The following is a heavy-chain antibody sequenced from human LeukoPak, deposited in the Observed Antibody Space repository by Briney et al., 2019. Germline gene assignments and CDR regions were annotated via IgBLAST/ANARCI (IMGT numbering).Heavy chain of an antibody. Sequence: PGGSLRLSCAASGFTFSSYAMSWVRQAPGKGLQWVSSISGSGDSTYYADSVKGRFTISRDNSKNTLYLQMNSLRAEDTAVYYCAKEYYDSSGDFDYWGQGTLVTVSS. D-gene: IGHD3-22*01. CDR3: AKEYYDSSGDFDY. CDR2: ISGSGDST. J-gene: IGHJ4*02. CDR1: GFTFSSYA. V-gene: IGHV3-23*01.